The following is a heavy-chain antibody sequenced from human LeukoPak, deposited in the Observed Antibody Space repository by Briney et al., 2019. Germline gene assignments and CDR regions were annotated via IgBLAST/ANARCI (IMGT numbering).Heavy chain of an antibody. CDR3: ARYSYDRKGFDI. J-gene: IGHJ3*02. Sequence: SQALSLTCTVSGGSISSGGYYWSWIRQHPGKGLEWIGYIYYSGSTYYNPSLKSRVTISVDTSKNQFSLKLSSVTAADTAVYYCARYSYDRKGFDIWGQGTMVTVSS. CDR2: IYYSGST. V-gene: IGHV4-31*03. D-gene: IGHD3-22*01. CDR1: GGSISSGGYY.